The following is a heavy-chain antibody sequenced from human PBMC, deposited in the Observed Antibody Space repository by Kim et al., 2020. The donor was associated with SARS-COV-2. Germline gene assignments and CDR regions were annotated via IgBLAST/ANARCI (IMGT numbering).Heavy chain of an antibody. D-gene: IGHD3-10*01. Sequence: GGSLRLSCAASGFTFSNAWMSWVRQAPGKGLEWVGRIKSKTDGGTTDYAAPVKGRFTISRDDSKNTLYLQMNSLKTEETAVYYCHSGSFIGDAFDIWGQGTMVTVSS. CDR1: GFTFSNAW. CDR3: HSGSFIGDAFDI. J-gene: IGHJ3*02. V-gene: IGHV3-15*01. CDR2: IKSKTDGGTT.